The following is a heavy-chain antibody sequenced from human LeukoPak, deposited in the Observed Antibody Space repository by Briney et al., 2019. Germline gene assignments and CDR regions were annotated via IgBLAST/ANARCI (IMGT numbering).Heavy chain of an antibody. Sequence: GGSLRLSCAASGFTFSNHWMHWVRQAPGKGLMWVSRINRDGSRTDYADSVKGRFTISRDDAKNTLYLQVNSLRAEDTAVYYCARGRLRFLEWLLSDYWGQGTLVTVSS. D-gene: IGHD3-3*01. J-gene: IGHJ4*02. CDR1: GFTFSNHW. V-gene: IGHV3-74*01. CDR2: INRDGSRT. CDR3: ARGRLRFLEWLLSDY.